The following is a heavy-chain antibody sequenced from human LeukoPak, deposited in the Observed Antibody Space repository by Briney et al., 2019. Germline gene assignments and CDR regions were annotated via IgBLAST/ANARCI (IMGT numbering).Heavy chain of an antibody. Sequence: GGSLRLSCAASGFTFSSYGMHWVRQAPGKGLEGVAFIRYDGSNKYYADSVKSRFTISRDNSKNTLYLQMNSLRAEDTAVYYCAKSQEQWLVRWGQGTLVTVSS. CDR2: IRYDGSNK. CDR3: AKSQEQWLVR. V-gene: IGHV3-30*02. CDR1: GFTFSSYG. D-gene: IGHD6-19*01. J-gene: IGHJ4*02.